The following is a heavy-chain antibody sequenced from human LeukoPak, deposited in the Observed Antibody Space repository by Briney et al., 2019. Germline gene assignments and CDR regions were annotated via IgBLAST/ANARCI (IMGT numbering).Heavy chain of an antibody. D-gene: IGHD2-2*02. CDR3: AREGRELAYCSGSTCYSSGPIDS. CDR2: IKRDGSEK. V-gene: IGHV3-7*01. J-gene: IGHJ4*02. CDR1: GFTFSSFW. Sequence: GGCLRLSCAASGFTFSSFWMTWVRQAPGKGLEWVATIKRDGSEKYYVDSVEGRFTISRDNAKNSLYLQMNSLRAEETAVYYCAREGRELAYCSGSTCYSSGPIDSWGQGTLVTVSS.